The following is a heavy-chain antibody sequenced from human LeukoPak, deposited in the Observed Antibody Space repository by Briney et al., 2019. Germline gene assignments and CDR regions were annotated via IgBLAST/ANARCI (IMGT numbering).Heavy chain of an antibody. CDR1: GDSINNFY. D-gene: IGHD2-15*01. V-gene: IGHV4-4*07. J-gene: IGHJ4*02. CDR3: ARGKRVVAAIDY. CDR2: IYTSGST. Sequence: SETLSLTCTVSGDSINNFYWSWIRQPAGKGLEWIGRIYTSGSTNYNPSLKSRVTISVDTSKNQFSLKLSSVTAADTAVYYCARGKRVVAAIDYWGQGTLVTVSS.